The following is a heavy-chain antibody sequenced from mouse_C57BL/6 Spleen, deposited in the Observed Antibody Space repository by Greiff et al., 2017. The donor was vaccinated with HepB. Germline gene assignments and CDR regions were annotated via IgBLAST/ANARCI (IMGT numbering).Heavy chain of an antibody. CDR1: GYTFTSYW. J-gene: IGHJ1*03. Sequence: QVQLQQSGAELVRPGSSVKLSCKASGYTFTSYWMHWVKQRPIQGLEWIGNIDPSDSETHSNQKFQDKATSTVDKSSSTAYMQLSSLTSEDSAVYYCARSESYYGSSYGYFDVWGTGTTVTVSS. V-gene: IGHV1-52*01. CDR3: ARSESYYGSSYGYFDV. D-gene: IGHD1-1*01. CDR2: IDPSDSET.